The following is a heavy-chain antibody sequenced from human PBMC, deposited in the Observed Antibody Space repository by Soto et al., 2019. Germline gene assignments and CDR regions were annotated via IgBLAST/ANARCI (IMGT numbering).Heavy chain of an antibody. Sequence: QVQLQESGPGLVKPSETLSLTCTVSGGSISSYYWSWIRQPPGKGLEWIGYIYYTGSTNYNPSLTSRVTISVDTSKNQFPLRLSSVTAADTAVYYCARRSGYSSSWNYGMDVWGQGTTVTVSS. CDR3: ARRSGYSSSWNYGMDV. V-gene: IGHV4-59*01. CDR2: IYYTGST. J-gene: IGHJ6*02. CDR1: GGSISSYY. D-gene: IGHD6-13*01.